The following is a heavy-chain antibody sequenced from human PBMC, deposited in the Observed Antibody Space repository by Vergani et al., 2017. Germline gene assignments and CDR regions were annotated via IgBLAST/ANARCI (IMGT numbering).Heavy chain of an antibody. D-gene: IGHD1/OR15-1a*01. Sequence: EVQLVESGGGLVQPGGSLRLSCAASGFTFSSYDMHWVRQATGKGLEWVSAIGTAGDTYYPGSVKGRFTISRENAKNSLYLQMNSLRAGDTAVYYCARGNKGYYYYGMDVWGQGTTVTVSS. V-gene: IGHV3-13*04. CDR2: IGTAGDT. J-gene: IGHJ6*02. CDR1: GFTFSSYD. CDR3: ARGNKGYYYYGMDV.